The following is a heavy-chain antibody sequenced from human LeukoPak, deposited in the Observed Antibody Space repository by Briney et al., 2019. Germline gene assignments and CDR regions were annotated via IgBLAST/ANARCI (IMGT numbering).Heavy chain of an antibody. CDR2: IKSRGDGETR. D-gene: IGHD3-3*01. Sequence: GGSLRLSCAASGFTFSIAWMSWVRQAPGQGLEWVGRIKSRGDGETRDYAAPVKDRFIISREDSKNTLCLQMNSLRTEDTAIYYCAAVGEWLSNAFNTWGQGTLVTVSA. CDR3: AAVGEWLSNAFNT. J-gene: IGHJ3*02. V-gene: IGHV3-15*01. CDR1: GFTFSIAW.